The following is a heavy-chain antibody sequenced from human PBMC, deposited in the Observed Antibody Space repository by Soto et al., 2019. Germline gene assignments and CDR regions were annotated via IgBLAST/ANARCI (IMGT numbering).Heavy chain of an antibody. CDR3: ARGGLICGSTSCYYNWFDP. CDR1: GGSLSGYY. J-gene: IGHJ5*02. CDR2: INHSGST. D-gene: IGHD2-2*01. Sequence: SATLSLTCAVYGGSLSGYYWSWIRQPPGKGLEWIGEINHSGSTNYNPSLKSRVTIAVDTSKNQFSLKLSSVTAADTAVYYCARGGLICGSTSCYYNWFDPWGQGTLVTVS. V-gene: IGHV4-34*01.